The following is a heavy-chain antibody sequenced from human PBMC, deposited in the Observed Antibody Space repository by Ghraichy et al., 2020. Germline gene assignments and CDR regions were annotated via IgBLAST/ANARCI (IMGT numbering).Heavy chain of an antibody. Sequence: ESLNISCTVSGGSISSSSYYWGWIRQPPGKGLEWIGSIYYSGSTYYNPSLKSRVTISVDTSKNQFSLKLSSVTAADTAVYYCARWGDIVVVPAATFDYWDQGTLVTVSS. J-gene: IGHJ4*02. CDR3: ARWGDIVVVPAATFDY. D-gene: IGHD2-2*01. V-gene: IGHV4-39*07. CDR2: IYYSGST. CDR1: GGSISSSSYY.